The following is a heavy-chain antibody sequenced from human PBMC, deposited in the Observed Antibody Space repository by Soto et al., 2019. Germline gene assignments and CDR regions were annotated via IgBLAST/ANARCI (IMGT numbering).Heavy chain of an antibody. CDR2: ISGSGGST. D-gene: IGHD6-19*01. J-gene: IGHJ2*01. Sequence: EVQLLESGGGLPQPGGFLRLSCGASGFTFSNYAMSWVRQPPGKGLEWVSVISGSGGSTDYADSVKGRFTISRDNSKNTLYLQMDSLRAEDTAVYYCAKAVAGDWYFDLWGRGTLVTVSS. V-gene: IGHV3-23*01. CDR3: AKAVAGDWYFDL. CDR1: GFTFSNYA.